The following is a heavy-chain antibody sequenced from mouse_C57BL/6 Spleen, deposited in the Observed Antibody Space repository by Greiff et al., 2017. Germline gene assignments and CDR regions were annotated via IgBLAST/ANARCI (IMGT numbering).Heavy chain of an antibody. V-gene: IGHV1-69*01. D-gene: IGHD1-1*01. CDR3: ARSYGSSDVGY. CDR1: GYTFTSYW. J-gene: IGHJ2*01. CDR2: IDPSDSYT. Sequence: VQLQQPGAELVMPGASVKLSCKASGYTFTSYWMHWVKQRPGQGLEWIGEIDPSDSYTNYNQKFKGKSTLTVDKSSSTAYMQLSSLTSEDSAVYYCARSYGSSDVGYWGQGTTLTVAS.